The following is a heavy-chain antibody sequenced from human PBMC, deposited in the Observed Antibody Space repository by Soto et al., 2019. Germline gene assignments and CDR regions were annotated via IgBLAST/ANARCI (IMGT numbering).Heavy chain of an antibody. CDR2: IRNKANSYTT. CDR3: IREGFCTGGSCYPSYLDF. CDR1: GFPFSDHY. J-gene: IGHJ4*02. V-gene: IGHV3-72*01. D-gene: IGHD2-15*01. Sequence: EVQLVESGGGLVQPGGSLRLSCAAFGFPFSDHYMDWVRQAPGKGLEWVGRIRNKANSYTTEYAASVKGRFTISRDDSKKSLFLQMNSQKTEDTAVYYCIREGFCTGGSCYPSYLDFWGKGTLVTVSS.